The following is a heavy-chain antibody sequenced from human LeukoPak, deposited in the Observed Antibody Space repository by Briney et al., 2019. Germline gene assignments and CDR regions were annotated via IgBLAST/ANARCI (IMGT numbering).Heavy chain of an antibody. Sequence: GGSLRLSCAASGFTFSSYWMSWVRQSPGKGLEWVANIKQDGSEKYYVDSVKGRFTISRDNAKNSLYLQMNSLRAEDTAVYYCAKGYSYGRFDYWGQGTLVTVSS. V-gene: IGHV3-7*03. CDR3: AKGYSYGRFDY. CDR2: IKQDGSEK. CDR1: GFTFSSYW. J-gene: IGHJ4*02. D-gene: IGHD5-18*01.